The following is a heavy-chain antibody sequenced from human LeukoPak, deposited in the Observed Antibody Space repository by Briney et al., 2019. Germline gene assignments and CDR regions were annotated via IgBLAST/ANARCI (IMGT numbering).Heavy chain of an antibody. J-gene: IGHJ6*03. D-gene: IGHD2-15*01. Sequence: GGTLRLSCAASGFTFSSYGMSWVRQAPGKGLEWVSAISATGGATYYADSVKGRFTISRDNSKNTLYLQMNSLRAEDTAIYYCAKNGDRGAYCSGGSCYPYYYYYIDVWGKGTTVTISS. CDR2: ISATGGAT. CDR3: AKNGDRGAYCSGGSCYPYYYYYIDV. CDR1: GFTFSSYG. V-gene: IGHV3-23*01.